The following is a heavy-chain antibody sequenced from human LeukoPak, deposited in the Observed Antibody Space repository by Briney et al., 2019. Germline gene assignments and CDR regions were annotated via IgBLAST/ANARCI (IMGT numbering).Heavy chain of an antibody. D-gene: IGHD5-18*01. CDR3: AGGDTATYFDY. Sequence: SVNVSCKASGGTFSSYAISWVRQAPGQGLEWMRGISTSVGSANYAQKFQGRVTITEDESTSTAYMELSSLRSEDTAVYYCAGGDTATYFDYWGQGTLVTVSS. CDR2: ISTSVGSA. J-gene: IGHJ4*02. CDR1: GGTFSSYA. V-gene: IGHV1-69*13.